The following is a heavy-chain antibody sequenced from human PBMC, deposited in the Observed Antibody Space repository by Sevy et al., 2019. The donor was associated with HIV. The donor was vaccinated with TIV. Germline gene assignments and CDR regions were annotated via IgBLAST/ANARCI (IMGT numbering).Heavy chain of an antibody. CDR1: GFIFNSYA. J-gene: IGHJ4*02. V-gene: IGHV3-23*01. CDR3: AKGYGSGSPPDF. D-gene: IGHD3-10*01. CDR2: ISASGGST. Sequence: GGSLRLSCAASGFIFNSYAMSCVRQAPGKGLEWVSSISASGGSTYYADSVKGRFTISRDNSRNTVDVEMNSLRGEDTAIYYCAKGYGSGSPPDFWGQGTLVTVSS.